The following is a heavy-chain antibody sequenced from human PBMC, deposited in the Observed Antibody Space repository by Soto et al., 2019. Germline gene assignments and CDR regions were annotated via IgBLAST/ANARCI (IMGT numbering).Heavy chain of an antibody. V-gene: IGHV3-23*01. D-gene: IGHD3-22*01. Sequence: GGSLRLSCAASGFTFSSYAMSWVRQAPGKGLEWVSAISGSGGSTYYADSVKGRFTISRDNSKNTLYLQMNSLRAEDTTVYYCAKGPIRITMIVVVPTGPEKTFDYWGQGTLVTVSS. CDR1: GFTFSSYA. J-gene: IGHJ4*02. CDR3: AKGPIRITMIVVVPTGPEKTFDY. CDR2: ISGSGGST.